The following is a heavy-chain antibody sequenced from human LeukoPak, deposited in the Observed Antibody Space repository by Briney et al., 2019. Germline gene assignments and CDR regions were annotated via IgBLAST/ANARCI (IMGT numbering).Heavy chain of an antibody. Sequence: GGSLRLSCAASGFSFDDYAMHWVRQAPGKGLEWVALMSYDGSNEYYADSVRGRFTISRDNSKNTLYLQMNSLRAEDTAVYYCAKIDSFDYWGQGTLVTVSS. CDR3: AKIDSFDY. J-gene: IGHJ4*02. CDR2: MSYDGSNE. CDR1: GFSFDDYA. V-gene: IGHV3-30*18.